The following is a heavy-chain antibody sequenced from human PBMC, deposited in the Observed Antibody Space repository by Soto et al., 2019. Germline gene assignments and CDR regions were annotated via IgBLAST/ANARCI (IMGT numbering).Heavy chain of an antibody. CDR3: ARVLRSRLERDAFDI. D-gene: IGHD1-1*01. Sequence: QVQLVQSGAEVKKPGASVKVSCKASGYTFTSYDINWVRQATGQGLEWMGWMNPNSGNTGYAQKFQGRVTMTRNTSISTAYMELSSLRSEDTAVHYCARVLRSRLERDAFDIWGQGTMVTVSS. CDR1: GYTFTSYD. CDR2: MNPNSGNT. J-gene: IGHJ3*02. V-gene: IGHV1-8*01.